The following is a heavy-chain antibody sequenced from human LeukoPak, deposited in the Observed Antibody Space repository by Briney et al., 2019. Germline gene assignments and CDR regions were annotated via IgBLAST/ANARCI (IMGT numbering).Heavy chain of an antibody. V-gene: IGHV3-53*01. CDR3: AKGPDYYDSSGYSYYFDY. J-gene: IGHJ4*02. Sequence: PGGSLRLSCAASGFTVSSNYMSWVRQAPGKGLEWVSVIYSGGSTYYADSVKGRFTISRDNSKSTLYIQMNSLRAEDTAVYYCAKGPDYYDSSGYSYYFDYWGQGTLVTVSS. CDR1: GFTVSSNY. CDR2: IYSGGST. D-gene: IGHD3-22*01.